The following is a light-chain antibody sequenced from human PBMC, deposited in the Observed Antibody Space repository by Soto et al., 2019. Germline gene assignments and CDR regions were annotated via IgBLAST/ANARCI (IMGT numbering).Light chain of an antibody. CDR3: QQSYSTPST. CDR2: AAS. Sequence: DIPMTQSPSSLSASVGDRVTITCRASQSIRSYLNWYQQKPGKAPKLLIYAASSLQSGVPSRFSGSGSGTDFTLTISSLLPEDFATFYCQQSYSTPSTFGQGTRLEIK. J-gene: IGKJ5*01. CDR1: QSIRSY. V-gene: IGKV1-39*01.